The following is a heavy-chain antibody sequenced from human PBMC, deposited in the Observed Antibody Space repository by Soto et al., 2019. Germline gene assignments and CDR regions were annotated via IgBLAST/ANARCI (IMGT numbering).Heavy chain of an antibody. D-gene: IGHD2-2*01. J-gene: IGHJ2*01. CDR1: GYTFTDYY. Sequence: ASVKVSCKASGYTFTDYYIHWVRQAPGQGLEWVGWINPDSGGTNLAQRFQGSVTMTSYTSINTAYMELSSLRSDDMAVYYCAIRTGQLAIISEFDGDWFFEVWGRGTLVTVSS. CDR3: AIRTGQLAIISEFDGDWFFEV. CDR2: INPDSGGT. V-gene: IGHV1-2*02.